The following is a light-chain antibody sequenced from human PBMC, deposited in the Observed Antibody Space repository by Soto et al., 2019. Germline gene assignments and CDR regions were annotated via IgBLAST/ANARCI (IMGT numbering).Light chain of an antibody. J-gene: IGLJ1*01. V-gene: IGLV2-14*03. CDR1: SSDVGGYNY. CDR3: SSSTSSTTNV. CDR2: DVS. Sequence: QSVLTQPASVSGSPGQSITISCTGTSSDVGGYNYVSWYQQHPGKAPKLLINDVSNRPSGISDRFSGSKSGNTASLTISGLQAEDEADYYCSSSTSSTTNVFGTGTTVTVL.